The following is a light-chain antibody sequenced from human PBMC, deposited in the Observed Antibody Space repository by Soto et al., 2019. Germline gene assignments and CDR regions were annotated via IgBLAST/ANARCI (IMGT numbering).Light chain of an antibody. CDR2: RXS. Sequence: DIHMTQSPSSVSASLGDRITVPXRASQGISIWLAWYQQKPGXAPKXXXARXSSLQRGGPSRFSGSGSGTHFTLTISSLHPEYFANYYCQQANTVTRTFGQGTRLEIK. V-gene: IGKV1D-12*01. CDR3: QQANTVTRT. CDR1: QGISIW. J-gene: IGKJ5*01.